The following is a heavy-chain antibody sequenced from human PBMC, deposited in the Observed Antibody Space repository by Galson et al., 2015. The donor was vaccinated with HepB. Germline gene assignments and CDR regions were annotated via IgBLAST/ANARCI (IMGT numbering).Heavy chain of an antibody. J-gene: IGHJ4*02. Sequence: SLRLSCAASGFTFSSYAMSWVRQAPGKGLEWVSAIVGGGVDTYHADSVKGRFTISRDNSKNTLYLQMNSLRAEDTAIYYCAKGDRGYWSCVRCYPFDYWGQGALVTVSS. V-gene: IGHV3-23*01. D-gene: IGHD2-15*01. CDR3: AKGDRGYWSCVRCYPFDY. CDR1: GFTFSSYA. CDR2: IVGGGVDT.